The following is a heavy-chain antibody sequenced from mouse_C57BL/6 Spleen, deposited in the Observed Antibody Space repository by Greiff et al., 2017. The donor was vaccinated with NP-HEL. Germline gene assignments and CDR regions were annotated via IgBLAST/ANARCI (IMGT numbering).Heavy chain of an antibody. V-gene: IGHV14-1*01. Sequence: VQLQQSGAELVRPGASVKLSCTASGFNIKDYYMHWVKQRPEQGLEWIGRIDPEDGDTEYAPKFQGKATMTADTSSNTAYLQLSSLTSEYTAVYYCTTRGSSGYGGNYAMDYWGQGTSVTVSS. CDR3: TTRGSSGYGGNYAMDY. D-gene: IGHD3-2*02. J-gene: IGHJ4*01. CDR1: GFNIKDYY. CDR2: IDPEDGDT.